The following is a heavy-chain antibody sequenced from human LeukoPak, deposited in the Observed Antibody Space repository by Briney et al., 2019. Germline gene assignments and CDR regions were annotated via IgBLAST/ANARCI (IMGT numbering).Heavy chain of an antibody. CDR2: IYYSGST. D-gene: IGHD5-12*01. CDR3: ARDISGYDYFDY. V-gene: IGHV4-59*01. CDR1: GGAISSYY. Sequence: SETLSLTCTISGGAISSYYWSWIRQPPGKGLEWIGYIYYSGSTNYNPSLKSRVTISVDTSKNQFSLKLSSVTAADTAVYYCARDISGYDYFDYWGQGTLVTVSS. J-gene: IGHJ4*02.